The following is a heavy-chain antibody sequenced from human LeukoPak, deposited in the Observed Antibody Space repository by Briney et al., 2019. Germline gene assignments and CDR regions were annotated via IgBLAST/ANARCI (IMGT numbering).Heavy chain of an antibody. J-gene: IGHJ3*02. V-gene: IGHV3-74*01. Sequence: GSLRLSCAASGVTFSSYWMHWVRQAPGKGLVWVSRINSDGSSTSYADSVKGRFTISRDNAKNTLYLQMNSLRAEDTAVYYCARENTGHDAFDIWGQGTMVTVSS. D-gene: IGHD5-18*01. CDR1: GVTFSSYW. CDR2: INSDGSST. CDR3: ARENTGHDAFDI.